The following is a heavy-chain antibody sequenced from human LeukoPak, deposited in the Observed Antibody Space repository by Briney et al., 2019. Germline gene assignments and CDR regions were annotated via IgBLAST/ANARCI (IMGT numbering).Heavy chain of an antibody. J-gene: IGHJ6*03. CDR1: GYTFTSYD. CDR2: MYPNSGNT. Sequence: ASVKVSCKASGYTFTSYDINWVRQATGQGLEWMGWMYPNSGNTGYAQKFQGRVTITRNTSISTAYMELSSLRSEDTAVYYCARGHSSSWYGAYYYYYMDVWGKGTTVTVSS. CDR3: ARGHSSSWYGAYYYYYMDV. V-gene: IGHV1-8*03. D-gene: IGHD6-13*01.